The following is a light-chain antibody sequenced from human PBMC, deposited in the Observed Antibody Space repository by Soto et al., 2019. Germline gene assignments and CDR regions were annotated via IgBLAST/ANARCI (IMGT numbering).Light chain of an antibody. J-gene: IGKJ4*01. V-gene: IGKV3-20*01. CDR2: SAC. CDR3: QYYGRSPAT. Sequence: EVVMTQSPGTLSLSPGDAATLSCRASQSVSSIYLAWYQQKRGEARRLLIYSACTGASGIPGRFSGRWAGTDFTLTISMLEDEDFAVYYCQYYGRSPATFGRGTKVDIK. CDR1: QSVSSIY.